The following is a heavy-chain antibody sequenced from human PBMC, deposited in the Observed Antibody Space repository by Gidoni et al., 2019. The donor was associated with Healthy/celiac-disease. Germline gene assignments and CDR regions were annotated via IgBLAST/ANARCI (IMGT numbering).Heavy chain of an antibody. Sequence: QVTLKESGPVLVKPTETLTLTCTVSGFSLSNARMGVSWIRQPTGKALEWLAHIFSNDEKSYSTSLKSRLTISKDTSKSQVVLTMTNMDPVDTATYYCARITYGDYAPGYFDYWGQGTLVTVSS. D-gene: IGHD4-17*01. J-gene: IGHJ4*02. V-gene: IGHV2-26*01. CDR3: ARITYGDYAPGYFDY. CDR1: GFSLSNARMG. CDR2: IFSNDEK.